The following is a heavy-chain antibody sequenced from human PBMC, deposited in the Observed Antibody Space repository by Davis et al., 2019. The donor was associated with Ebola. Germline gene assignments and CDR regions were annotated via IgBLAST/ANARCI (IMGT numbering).Heavy chain of an antibody. J-gene: IGHJ4*02. CDR3: ARESYGDYLSDY. CDR2: IYTGNGNT. Sequence: AASVKVSCKASGFTLTNYAIHWVRQAPGQGFEWLGWIYTGNGNTKYSQKFEGRVIISRDTSANTVYMELSSLGFEDTAVYYCARESYGDYLSDYWGQGTLVIVSS. V-gene: IGHV1-3*04. CDR1: GFTLTNYA. D-gene: IGHD4-17*01.